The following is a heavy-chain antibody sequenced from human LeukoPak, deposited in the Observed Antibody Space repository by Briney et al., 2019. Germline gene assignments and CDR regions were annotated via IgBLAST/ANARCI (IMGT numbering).Heavy chain of an antibody. CDR1: GYTFTSYG. D-gene: IGHD3-10*01. J-gene: IGHJ4*02. CDR3: ARVWGSGSYYRDCDDCYGDY. V-gene: IGHV1-18*01. CDR2: TSAYNGNT. Sequence: ASVKVSCKASGYTFTSYGISWVRQAPGQGLEWMGWTSAYNGNTNYAQKLQGRVTMTTDTSTSTAYMELRSLRSDDTAVYYCARVWGSGSYYRDCDDCYGDYWGQGTLVTVSS.